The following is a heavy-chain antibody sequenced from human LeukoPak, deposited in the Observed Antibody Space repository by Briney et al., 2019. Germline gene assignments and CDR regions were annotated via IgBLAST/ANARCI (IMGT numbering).Heavy chain of an antibody. D-gene: IGHD3-22*01. J-gene: IGHJ4*02. V-gene: IGHV4-4*07. CDR3: ARSRVATIPYYYDSSGYYYFDY. CDR1: GGSISSYY. CDR2: IYTSGST. Sequence: PSETLSLTCTVSGGSISSYYWSWIRQPAGKGLEWIGRIYTSGSTNYNPSLKSRVTMSVDTSKNQFSPKLSSVTAADTAVYYCARSRVATIPYYYDSSGYYYFDYWGPGNLVTVSS.